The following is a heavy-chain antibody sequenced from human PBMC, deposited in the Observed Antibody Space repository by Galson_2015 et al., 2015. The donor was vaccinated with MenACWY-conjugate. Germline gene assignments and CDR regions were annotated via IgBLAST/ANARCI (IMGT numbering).Heavy chain of an antibody. CDR3: ARDLYSGYDSIIY. V-gene: IGHV1-46*01. Sequence: KVSCKASGYTFTSYYMHWVRQAPGQGLEWMGIINPSGVSTTYAQKFQGRVTMTRDTSTSTIYMELSSLRSEDTAVYYCARDLYSGYDSIIYWGQGTLVTVSS. CDR2: INPSGVST. CDR1: GYTFTSYY. D-gene: IGHD5-12*01. J-gene: IGHJ4*02.